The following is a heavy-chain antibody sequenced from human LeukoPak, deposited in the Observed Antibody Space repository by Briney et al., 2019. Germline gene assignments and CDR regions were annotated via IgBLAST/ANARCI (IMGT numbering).Heavy chain of an antibody. CDR2: VYYNGNT. J-gene: IGHJ5*02. V-gene: IGHV4-39*01. CDR3: ARHEPSSFYYESRGNWFDP. D-gene: IGHD3-22*01. CDR1: GDSITRRSYF. Sequence: PSETLSLIRTVSGDSITRRSYFWAWIRQRPGKGLEWIGSVYYNGNTYYNPSLKSRVTISVDTSGNQVSLTITSVTAADTAMYYCARHEPSSFYYESRGNWFDPWGQGAPVTVSS.